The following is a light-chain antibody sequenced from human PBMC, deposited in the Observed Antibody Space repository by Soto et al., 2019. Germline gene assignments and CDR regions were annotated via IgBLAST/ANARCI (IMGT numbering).Light chain of an antibody. Sequence: DIQMTQSPSSLSASVGDRVSITCRASQNIDMYLNWYQQKPGKAPRVLISGASNLQSGVPSRFSGSGSGTDFTLTISSLQSEDFASYFCQHTFNSPPWTFGQGT. CDR1: QNIDMY. CDR3: QHTFNSPPWT. J-gene: IGKJ1*01. V-gene: IGKV1-39*01. CDR2: GAS.